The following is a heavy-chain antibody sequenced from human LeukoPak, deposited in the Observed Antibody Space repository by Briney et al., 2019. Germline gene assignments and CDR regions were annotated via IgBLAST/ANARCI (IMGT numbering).Heavy chain of an antibody. V-gene: IGHV3-23*01. CDR1: GFTFSSYA. CDR2: ISGSGGST. J-gene: IGHJ4*02. CDR3: AKDGGSSSWYPDY. D-gene: IGHD6-13*01. Sequence: GGSLRLSCAASGFTFSSYAMSWVRQAPGKGLEWVSAISGSGGSTYYADAVKGRFTISRDNSKNTLYLQMNSLRAEDTAVYYCAKDGGSSSWYPDYWGQGTLVTVSS.